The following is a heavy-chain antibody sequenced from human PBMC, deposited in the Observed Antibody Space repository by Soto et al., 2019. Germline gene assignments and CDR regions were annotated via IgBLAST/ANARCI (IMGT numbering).Heavy chain of an antibody. CDR1: GFDFGDYY. CDR2: IDSDDGTT. J-gene: IGHJ4*02. Sequence: GGSLRLSCTASGFDFGDYYMSWIRQAPGKGLEWVSYIDSDDGTTYYTDSVKGRFTISRDNAKNSLYLQMNSLRVEDTALYYCLRTYYSRSWFPFDRWGQGTLVTVSS. V-gene: IGHV3-11*01. CDR3: LRTYYSRSWFPFDR. D-gene: IGHD2-2*01.